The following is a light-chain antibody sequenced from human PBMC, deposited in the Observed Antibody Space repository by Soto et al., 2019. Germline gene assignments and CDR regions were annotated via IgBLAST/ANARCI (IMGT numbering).Light chain of an antibody. V-gene: IGKV3-11*01. J-gene: IGKJ4*01. CDR1: QSVRNY. Sequence: EIVLTQSPATLSLSPGERATLSCRASQSVRNYLAWYQQKPGQAPRLLIYDASNRATGIPPRFSGSGSGTDFTLTISSLEPEDFEVYYCQQRYNWPLTFGGGTKVDIK. CDR3: QQRYNWPLT. CDR2: DAS.